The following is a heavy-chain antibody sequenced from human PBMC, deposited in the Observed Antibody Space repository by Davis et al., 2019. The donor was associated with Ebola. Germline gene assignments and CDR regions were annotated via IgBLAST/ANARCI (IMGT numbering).Heavy chain of an antibody. CDR2: IYPGDSDT. V-gene: IGHV5-51*01. J-gene: IGHJ3*02. CDR3: ARGIEMATIRVDAFDI. D-gene: IGHD5-24*01. CDR1: GYSFTNMW. Sequence: KVSCKGSGYSFTNMWIGWVRQMPGKGLEWMGIIYPGDSDTTYSPSFQGQVTISADKSISTAYLQWSSLKASDTAMYYCARGIEMATIRVDAFDIWGQGTMVTVSS.